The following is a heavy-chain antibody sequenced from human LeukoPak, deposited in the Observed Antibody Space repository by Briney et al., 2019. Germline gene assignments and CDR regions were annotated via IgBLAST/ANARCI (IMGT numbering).Heavy chain of an antibody. J-gene: IGHJ4*02. CDR2: IYTSGST. D-gene: IGHD6-13*01. Sequence: SETLSLTCTVSGGSISSYYWSWIRQPAGKGLEWIGRIYTSGSTNYNPSLKSRVTMSVDTSKNQFSLKLSSVTAADTAVYYCAGYSSSWHTFDYWGQGTLVIVSS. CDR3: AGYSSSWHTFDY. V-gene: IGHV4-4*07. CDR1: GGSISSYY.